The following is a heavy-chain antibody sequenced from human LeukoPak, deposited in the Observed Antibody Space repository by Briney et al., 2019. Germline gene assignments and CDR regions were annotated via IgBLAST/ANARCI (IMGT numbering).Heavy chain of an antibody. CDR1: GYTFSIFS. D-gene: IGHD3-22*01. CDR3: VRLRRNSDTSGYYYYDF. V-gene: IGHV3-21*01. J-gene: IGHJ4*02. Sequence: GGSLRLSCAASGYTFSIFSINWVRQAPGKGLEWVSSISVRSNYIYYADSVRGRFTISRDDARDSLYLQVNSLRAEDTAVDYCVRLRRNSDTSGYYYYDFWGQGTLVTVSS. CDR2: ISVRSNYI.